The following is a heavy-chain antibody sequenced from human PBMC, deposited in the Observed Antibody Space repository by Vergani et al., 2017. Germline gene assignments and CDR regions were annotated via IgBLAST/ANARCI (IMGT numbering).Heavy chain of an antibody. V-gene: IGHV3-30*19. CDR2: ISYDGSTK. D-gene: IGHD4-17*01. Sequence: QVQLVESGGGVIQPGRSLRLSCAASGFTFSSYGMYWVRQAPGKGLEWVAVISYDGSTKDYADSVKGRITISRDNSKTTLYLQMNSLRAEGTAVYYCARVRHGDCYWYFDLWGRGTLVTVSS. CDR3: ARVRHGDCYWYFDL. CDR1: GFTFSSYG. J-gene: IGHJ2*01.